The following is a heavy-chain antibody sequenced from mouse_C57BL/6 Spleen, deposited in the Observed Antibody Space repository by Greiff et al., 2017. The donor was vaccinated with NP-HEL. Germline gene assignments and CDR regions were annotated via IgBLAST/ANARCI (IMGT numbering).Heavy chain of an antibody. CDR1: GYTFTSYW. CDR2: IDPSDSYT. V-gene: IGHV1-69*01. D-gene: IGHD2-3*01. Sequence: VQLQQPGAELVMPGASVKLSCKASGYTFTSYWMHWVKQRPGQGLEWIGEIDPSDSYTNYNQKFKGKSTLTVDKSSSTAYMQLSSLTSEDSAVYYCARSYDGYWLDYWGQGTSVTVSS. CDR3: ARSYDGYWLDY. J-gene: IGHJ4*01.